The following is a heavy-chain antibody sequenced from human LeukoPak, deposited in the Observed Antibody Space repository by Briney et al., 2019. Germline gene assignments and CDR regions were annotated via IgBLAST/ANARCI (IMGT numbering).Heavy chain of an antibody. CDR1: GFTFSSYA. Sequence: PGGSLRLSCAASGFTFSSYAMSWPRQAPGKGLEGVSAISGRGGSTYYADSVKGRFTISRDNSKNTLYLQMNSLRAEDTAVYYCAKEKAWVKCLDYWGQGTLVTVSS. J-gene: IGHJ4*02. CDR2: ISGRGGST. D-gene: IGHD5/OR15-5a*01. CDR3: AKEKAWVKCLDY. V-gene: IGHV3-23*01.